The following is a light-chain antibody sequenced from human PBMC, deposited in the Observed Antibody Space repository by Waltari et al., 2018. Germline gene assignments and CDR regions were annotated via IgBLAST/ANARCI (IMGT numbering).Light chain of an antibody. CDR1: QSVSYY. V-gene: IGKV3-11*01. CDR2: DAS. J-gene: IGKJ4*01. CDR3: QQRTNWPLT. Sequence: EVVLTQSPATLSLSPGARATLSCRASQSVSYYLAWYQQKPGQAPRLLLYDASNRATGIPARFSGSGSGTDFTLTISSLEPEDFAVYYCQQRTNWPLTFGGGTKVEI.